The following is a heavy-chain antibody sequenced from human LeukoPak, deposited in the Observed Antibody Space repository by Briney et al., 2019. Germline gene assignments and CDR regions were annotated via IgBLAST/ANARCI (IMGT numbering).Heavy chain of an antibody. Sequence: PGGSLRLSCAASGFTFSDYYMSWIRQAPGKGLEWVSYISSSSSYTNYADSVKGRFTISRDNAKNSLYLQMNSLRAEDTAVYYCAWGVVPAAIGDYWGQGTLVTVSS. CDR2: ISSSSSYT. V-gene: IGHV3-11*06. CDR3: AWGVVPAAIGDY. CDR1: GFTFSDYY. D-gene: IGHD2-2*02. J-gene: IGHJ4*02.